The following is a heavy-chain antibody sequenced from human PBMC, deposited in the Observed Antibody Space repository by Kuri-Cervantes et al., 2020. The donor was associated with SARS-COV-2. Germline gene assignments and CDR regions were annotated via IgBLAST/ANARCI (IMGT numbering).Heavy chain of an antibody. V-gene: IGHV3-73*01. CDR3: TRRTVAGNDY. CDR1: GFTFSGSA. D-gene: IGHD6-19*01. CDR2: IRSKANSYAT. J-gene: IGHJ4*02. Sequence: GESLKISCAASGFTFSGSAMHWVRQASGKGLEWVGRIRSKANSYATAYAASVKGRFTISRDDSKNTAYLQMNSLKTEDTAVYYCTRRTVAGNDYWGQGTLVTVSS.